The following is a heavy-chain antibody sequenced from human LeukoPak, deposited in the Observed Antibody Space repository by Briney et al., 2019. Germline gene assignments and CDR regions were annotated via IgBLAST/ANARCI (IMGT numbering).Heavy chain of an antibody. CDR2: INPNDGGT. V-gene: IGHV1-2*02. CDR1: GYTFTAYY. CDR3: ARDGGMDV. J-gene: IGHJ6*02. Sequence: ASVKVSCKASGYTFTAYYMHWVRQAPGQGLEWMGWINPNDGGTNSAQKFQGRATVTRDTSISTVYLDLSRLTSDDTAVYYCARDGGMDVWGQGTTVIVSS.